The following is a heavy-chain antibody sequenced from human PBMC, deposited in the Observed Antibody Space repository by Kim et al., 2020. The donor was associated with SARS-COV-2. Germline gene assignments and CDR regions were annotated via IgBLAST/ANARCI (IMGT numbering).Heavy chain of an antibody. J-gene: IGHJ4*02. CDR3: ARDEVDTFDY. V-gene: IGHV1-69*06. CDR2: A. D-gene: IGHD1-26*01. Sequence: ANNARKYQGRVTITADKSTSTVYMELGSLGSDDTAVYYCARDEVDTFDYWGQGTLVTVSS.